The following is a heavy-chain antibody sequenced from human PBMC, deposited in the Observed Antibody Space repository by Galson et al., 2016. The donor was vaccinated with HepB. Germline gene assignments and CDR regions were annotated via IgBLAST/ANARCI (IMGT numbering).Heavy chain of an antibody. CDR1: GFSFSSYS. CDR3: TRDGYYGSGSFYSY. J-gene: IGHJ4*02. Sequence: SLRLSCAASGFSFSSYSMNWVRQAPGKGLEWVSSISSSSTYIYYADSVKGRFTISRDNAKNSLYLQMNSLRAEDTAVYYCTRDGYYGSGSFYSYWGQGTLVTVSS. D-gene: IGHD3-10*01. CDR2: ISSSSTYI. V-gene: IGHV3-21*06.